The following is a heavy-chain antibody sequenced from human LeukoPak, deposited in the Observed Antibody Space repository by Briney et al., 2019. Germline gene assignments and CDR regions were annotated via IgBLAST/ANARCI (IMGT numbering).Heavy chain of an antibody. CDR1: GGTFSSYA. CDR2: IIPIFGTA. CDR3: ARDHYSSSSGDYYYYMDV. D-gene: IGHD6-6*01. J-gene: IGHJ6*03. Sequence: SVKVSCKASGGTFSSYAISWVRQAPGQGLEWMGRIIPIFGTANYAQKFQGRVTITTDESTSTAYMELSSLRSEDTAVCYCARDHYSSSSGDYYYYMDVWGKGTTVTVSS. V-gene: IGHV1-69*05.